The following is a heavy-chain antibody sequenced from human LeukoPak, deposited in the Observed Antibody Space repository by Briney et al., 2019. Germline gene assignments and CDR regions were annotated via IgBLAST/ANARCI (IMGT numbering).Heavy chain of an antibody. CDR3: ARGRGAVAGTGY. CDR1: GASFSGYY. D-gene: IGHD6-19*01. V-gene: IGHV4-34*01. CDR2: INHSGST. Sequence: PSQTLSLTCAVYGASFSGYYWSSIRHPPGKGLEWIGEINHSGSTNYNPPLKSRVTISVDTSKDQFSLKLRSVTAADTAVYYCARGRGAVAGTGYWGQGTLVTVSS. J-gene: IGHJ4*02.